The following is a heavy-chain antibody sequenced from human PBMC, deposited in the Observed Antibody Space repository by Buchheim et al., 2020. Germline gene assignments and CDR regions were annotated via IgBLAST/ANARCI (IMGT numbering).Heavy chain of an antibody. CDR2: IYYSGST. Sequence: QVQLQESGPGLVKPSETLSLTCTVSGGSVSSGSYYWSWIRQPPRKGLEWIGYIYYSGSTNYNPSLKSRVTISVDTSKNQFSLKLSSVTAADTAVYYCAREGGITMVRGYNWFDPWGQGTL. J-gene: IGHJ5*02. CDR1: GGSVSSGSYY. V-gene: IGHV4-61*01. CDR3: AREGGITMVRGYNWFDP. D-gene: IGHD3-10*01.